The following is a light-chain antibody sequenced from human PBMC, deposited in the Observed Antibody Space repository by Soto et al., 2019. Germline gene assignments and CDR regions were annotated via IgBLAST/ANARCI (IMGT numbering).Light chain of an antibody. V-gene: IGLV1-40*01. CDR3: QSHDSRQMV. CDR2: ANS. J-gene: IGLJ3*02. Sequence: QAVVTQPPSVSGAPGQRVTISCTGSDSNIGSGYDVHWYRQVPGTAPRLLIYANSLRPSGVPHRFSGSKSGTSAALAIAGLQAEDEDDYYCQSHDSRQMVFGGGTKLTVL. CDR1: DSNIGSGYD.